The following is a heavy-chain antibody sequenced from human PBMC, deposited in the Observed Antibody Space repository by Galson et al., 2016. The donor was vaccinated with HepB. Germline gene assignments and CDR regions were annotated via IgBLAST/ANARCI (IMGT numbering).Heavy chain of an antibody. Sequence: SLRLSCAASGLIVSSEYMNWVRQAPGKGLEWVSVLYPGGRIYYADSVKGRFTVSRDNSKNTLYLHMGSLRAEDLAVYYCARNNDGYDYWGQGTLVTVSS. V-gene: IGHV3-53*05. D-gene: IGHD5-24*01. J-gene: IGHJ4*02. CDR2: LYPGGRI. CDR3: ARNNDGYDY. CDR1: GLIVSSEY.